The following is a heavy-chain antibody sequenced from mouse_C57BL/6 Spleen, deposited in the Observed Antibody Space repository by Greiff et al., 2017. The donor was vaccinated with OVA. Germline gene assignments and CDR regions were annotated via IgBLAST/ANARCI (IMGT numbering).Heavy chain of an antibody. J-gene: IGHJ3*01. CDR2: ISSGGDYI. CDR1: GFTFSSYA. Sequence: DVHLVESGEGLVKPGGSLKLSCAASGFTFSSYAMSWVRQTPEKRLEWVAYISSGGDYIYYADTVKGRFTISRDSARNTLYLQMSSLKSEDTAMYYCTRDPTGKFAYWGQGTLVTVSA. CDR3: TRDPTGKFAY. D-gene: IGHD4-1*01. V-gene: IGHV5-9-1*02.